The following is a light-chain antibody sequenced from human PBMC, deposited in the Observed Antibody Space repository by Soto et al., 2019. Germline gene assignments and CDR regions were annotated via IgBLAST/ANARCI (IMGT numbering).Light chain of an antibody. CDR2: GAS. V-gene: IGKV3-20*01. CDR1: QSISSSY. J-gene: IGKJ3*01. Sequence: EIVLTQSPGTLSLSPGERATLSCRASQSISSSYLAWYQQKPGQAPRLLIYGASSRATGIPDRFSGSGSGTAFTLSISRLEPEDFAVYYRQQYSVSPWTFGPGTKVDIK. CDR3: QQYSVSPWT.